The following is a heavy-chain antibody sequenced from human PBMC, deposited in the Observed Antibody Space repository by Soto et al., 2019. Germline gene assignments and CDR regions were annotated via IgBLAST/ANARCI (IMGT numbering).Heavy chain of an antibody. CDR3: TRDASRDSSARGWFDP. J-gene: IGHJ5*02. CDR2: ISSNSAYI. V-gene: IGHV3-21*01. CDR1: GFTFRSFT. D-gene: IGHD6-13*01. Sequence: GGFLRLSCAASGFTFRSFTMNWVRQAPGKGLEWVSTISSNSAYIYYTDALRGRFTISRDNAKNSLHLQMNSLRAEDTAVYYCTRDASRDSSARGWFDPWGPGTLVTVS.